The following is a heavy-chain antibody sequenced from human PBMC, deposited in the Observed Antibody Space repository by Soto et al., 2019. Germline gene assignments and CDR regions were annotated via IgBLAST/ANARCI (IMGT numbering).Heavy chain of an antibody. V-gene: IGHV3-30-3*01. CDR3: ARVLAQLVHEGDAFDI. J-gene: IGHJ3*02. D-gene: IGHD6-6*01. Sequence: QVQLVESGGGVVQPGRSLRLSCAASGFTFSSYAMHWVRQAPGKGLEWVAVISYDGSNKYYADSVKGRFTISRDNSKNXLYLQMNSLRAEDTAVYYCARVLAQLVHEGDAFDIWGQGTMVTVSS. CDR1: GFTFSSYA. CDR2: ISYDGSNK.